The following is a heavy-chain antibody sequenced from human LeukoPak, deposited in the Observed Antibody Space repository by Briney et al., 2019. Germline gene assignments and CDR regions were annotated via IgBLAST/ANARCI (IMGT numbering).Heavy chain of an antibody. CDR3: ARDFVIVVVPAAVGPYYYYGMDV. Sequence: ASVKVSCKASGYTFTSYGISWVRQAPGQGLEWMGWIGAYNGNTNYAQKLQGRVTMTTDTSTSTAYMELRSLRSDDTAVYYCARDFVIVVVPAAVGPYYYYGMDVWGQGTTVTVSS. J-gene: IGHJ6*02. V-gene: IGHV1-18*01. D-gene: IGHD2-2*01. CDR2: IGAYNGNT. CDR1: GYTFTSYG.